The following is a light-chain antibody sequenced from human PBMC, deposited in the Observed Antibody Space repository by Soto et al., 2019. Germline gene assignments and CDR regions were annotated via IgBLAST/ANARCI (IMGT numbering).Light chain of an antibody. CDR3: QQSYSTPKWT. CDR1: QSISNY. J-gene: IGKJ1*01. Sequence: DIQMTQSPSSLSASVGDRVTITCRASQSISNYLNWYQQKPGKAPKVLIYTASSLKSGVPSRFSGSGSETNFTLTISSLQPEDFATYYCQQSYSTPKWTLGQGTKVEIK. CDR2: TAS. V-gene: IGKV1-39*01.